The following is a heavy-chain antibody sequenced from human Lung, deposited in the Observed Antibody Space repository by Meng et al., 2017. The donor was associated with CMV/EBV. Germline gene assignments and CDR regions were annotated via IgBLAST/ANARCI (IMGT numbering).Heavy chain of an antibody. Sequence: QVQLVESGGGGVQPGRSLRLSCAASGFTFSSYAMHWVRQAPGKGLEWVAVISYDGSNKYYADSVKGRFTISRDNSKNTLYLQMNSLRAEDTAVYYCARDAGGGDFFDYWDQGTLVTVAS. CDR2: ISYDGSNK. V-gene: IGHV3-30-3*01. CDR1: GFTFSSYA. D-gene: IGHD2-21*01. CDR3: ARDAGGGDFFDY. J-gene: IGHJ4*02.